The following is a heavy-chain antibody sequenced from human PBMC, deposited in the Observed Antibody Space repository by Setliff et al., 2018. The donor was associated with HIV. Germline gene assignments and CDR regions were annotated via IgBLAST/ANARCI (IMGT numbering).Heavy chain of an antibody. J-gene: IGHJ5*02. D-gene: IGHD3-10*01. V-gene: IGHV4-38-2*02. CDR1: GYSISSGYY. CDR2: IYHSGST. CDR3: ARLLNYYGNWFDP. Sequence: SETLSLTCTVSGYSISSGYYWGFIRQPPGKGLEWIGSIYHSGSTYYNPSLKSRVTISVDTSKNQFSLKLSSVTAADTAVYYCARLLNYYGNWFDPWGQGTLVTVPQ.